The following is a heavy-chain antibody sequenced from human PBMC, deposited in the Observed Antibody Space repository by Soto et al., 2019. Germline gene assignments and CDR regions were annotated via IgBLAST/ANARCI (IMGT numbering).Heavy chain of an antibody. CDR1: GYTLTELS. CDR2: FDPEDGET. Sequence: ASVKVSCKVSGYTLTELSMHWVRQAPGKGLEWMGGFDPEDGETIYAQKFQGRVTMTEDTSTDTAYMELSSLRSEDTAVYYCATGSSYYYGSGSQFDYWGQGTLVTVSS. V-gene: IGHV1-24*01. CDR3: ATGSSYYYGSGSQFDY. D-gene: IGHD3-10*01. J-gene: IGHJ4*02.